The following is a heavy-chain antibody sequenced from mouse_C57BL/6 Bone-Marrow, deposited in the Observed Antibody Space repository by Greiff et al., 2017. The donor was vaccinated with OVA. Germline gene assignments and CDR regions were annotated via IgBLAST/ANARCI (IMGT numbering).Heavy chain of an antibody. V-gene: IGHV1-62-2*01. Sequence: QVQLQQSGAELVKPGASVKLSCKASGYTFTEYTIHWVKQRSGQGLEWIGWFYPGSGSIKYNEKFKDKATLTADKSSSTVYMELSRLTSEDSAVYFWARHLHYYGSSPNWYYDVWGTGTTVTVSA. CDR3: ARHLHYYGSSPNWYYDV. D-gene: IGHD1-1*01. CDR1: GYTFTEYT. J-gene: IGHJ1*03. CDR2: FYPGSGSI.